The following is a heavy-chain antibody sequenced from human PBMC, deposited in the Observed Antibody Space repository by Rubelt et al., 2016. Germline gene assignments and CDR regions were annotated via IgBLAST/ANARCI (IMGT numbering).Heavy chain of an antibody. Sequence: QVQLQESGPGLVKPSETLSLTCTVSGGSISGSYWSWIRQPPGRGLEWIGNIFHSGSTNYNPSLRSRVNISEDRSKHQFSLKLTSVTAADSAVYYCARHSLVPGEGWDYGMDVWGQGTTVTVSS. CDR3: ARHSLVPGEGWDYGMDV. D-gene: IGHD3-10*01. J-gene: IGHJ6*02. CDR2: IFHSGST. V-gene: IGHV4-59*08. CDR1: GGSISGSY.